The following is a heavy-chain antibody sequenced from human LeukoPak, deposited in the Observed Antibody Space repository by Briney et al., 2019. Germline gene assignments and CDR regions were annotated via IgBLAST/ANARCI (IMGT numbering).Heavy chain of an antibody. D-gene: IGHD6-13*01. CDR2: IKQDGSEK. CDR3: ARETGKYSSSWYFDY. CDR1: GFTFSSHW. J-gene: IGHJ4*02. Sequence: GGSLRLSCAASGFTFSSHWMHWVRQVPGKGLEWVANIKQDGSEKYYVDSVKGRFTISRDNAKNSLYLQMNSLRAEDTAVYYCARETGKYSSSWYFDYWGQGTLVTVSS. V-gene: IGHV3-7*01.